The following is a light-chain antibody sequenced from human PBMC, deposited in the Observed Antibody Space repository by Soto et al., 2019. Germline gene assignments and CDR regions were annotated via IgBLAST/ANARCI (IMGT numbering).Light chain of an antibody. CDR1: QSVTSY. V-gene: IGKV3-11*01. CDR2: DVS. Sequence: EIVLTQSPATLSLSPGERATLSCRASQSVTSYLAWYQQKPGQAPRLLIYDVSNRASGIPARFSGSGSETDLTLTISSLEPEDFAVYYCQQRSDWPLTFGQGTRLEIK. J-gene: IGKJ5*01. CDR3: QQRSDWPLT.